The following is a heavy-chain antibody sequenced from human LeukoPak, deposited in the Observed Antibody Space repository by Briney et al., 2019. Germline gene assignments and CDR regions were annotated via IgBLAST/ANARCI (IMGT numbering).Heavy chain of an antibody. CDR1: GYTFTSYD. CDR2: MNPNSGNT. D-gene: IGHD2-2*01. V-gene: IGHV1-8*03. J-gene: IGHJ4*02. CDR3: ARGYCSSTSCYHGDC. Sequence: GASVKVSCKASGYTFTSYDINWVRQATGQGLEWMGWMNPNSGNTGYAQKFQGRVTITADESTSTAYMELSSLRSEDTAVYYCARGYCSSTSCYHGDCWGQGTLVTVSS.